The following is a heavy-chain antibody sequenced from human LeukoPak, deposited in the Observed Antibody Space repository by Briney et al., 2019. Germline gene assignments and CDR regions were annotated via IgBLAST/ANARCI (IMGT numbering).Heavy chain of an antibody. CDR1: GFTFSSYW. CDR3: ARKTGYYGSGSYLRHYYYYMDV. Sequence: PGGSLRLSCAASGFTFSSYWMSWVRQAPGKGLEWVANIKQDGSEKYYVDSVKGRFTISRDNAKNSLYLQMNSLRAEDTAVYYCARKTGYYGSGSYLRHYYYYMDVWGKGTTVTISS. V-gene: IGHV3-7*01. J-gene: IGHJ6*03. CDR2: IKQDGSEK. D-gene: IGHD3-10*01.